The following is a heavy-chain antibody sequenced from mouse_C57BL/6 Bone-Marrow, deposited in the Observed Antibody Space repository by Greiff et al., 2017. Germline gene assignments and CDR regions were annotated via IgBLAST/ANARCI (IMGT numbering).Heavy chain of an antibody. J-gene: IGHJ4*01. CDR3: ASGDYYSSSLYYYAMDY. V-gene: IGHV1-7*01. CDR2: INPSSGYT. D-gene: IGHD1-1*01. CDR1: GYTFTSYW. Sequence: VQLQQSGAELAKPGASVKLSCKASGYTFTSYWMHWVNQRPGQGLEWIGYINPSSGYTKYNQKFKDKATLTADKSSSTAYMQLSSMRYEDSAVYDCASGDYYSSSLYYYAMDYWGQGTAVTVSA.